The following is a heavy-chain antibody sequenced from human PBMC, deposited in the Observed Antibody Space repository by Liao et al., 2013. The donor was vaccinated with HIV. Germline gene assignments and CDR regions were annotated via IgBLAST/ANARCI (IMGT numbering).Heavy chain of an antibody. CDR1: GGSISSGSYY. CDR3: ARVDAGYDY. J-gene: IGHJ4*02. Sequence: QVQLQESGPGLVKPSQTLSLTCTVSGGSISSGSYYWSWIRQPAGKGLEWIGRIYTSGSTNYNPSLKSRVTMSVDTSKNQFSLKLRSVTAADTALYYCARVDAGYDYWGQGTLVTVSS. V-gene: IGHV4-61*02. D-gene: IGHD5-12*01. CDR2: IYTSGST.